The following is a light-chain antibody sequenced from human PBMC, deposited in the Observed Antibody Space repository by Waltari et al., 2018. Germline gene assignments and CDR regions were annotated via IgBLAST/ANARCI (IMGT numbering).Light chain of an antibody. Sequence: EIVLTQSPGTLSLSPGERATLSCRARQNVRTTYLAWYQQKPGQAPTLLIYGASSRATGIPDRFSGSGSGTDFYLTISSLEPEDFAVYYCQQYDISPLTFGGGTKVEIK. CDR1: QNVRTTY. CDR2: GAS. V-gene: IGKV3-20*01. J-gene: IGKJ4*01. CDR3: QQYDISPLT.